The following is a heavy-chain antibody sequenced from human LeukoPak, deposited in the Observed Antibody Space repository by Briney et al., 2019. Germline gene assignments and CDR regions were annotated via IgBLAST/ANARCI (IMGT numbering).Heavy chain of an antibody. V-gene: IGHV3-74*01. J-gene: IGHJ3*02. Sequence: GGSLRLSCAASGFTFSSYWMHWVRQAPGKGLVWVSRINSDGSSTSYADSVKGRFTISRDNSKNTLYLQMNSLRAEDTAVYYCAKKLYYYDSSGYSSAFDIWGQGTMVTVSS. CDR1: GFTFSSYW. CDR3: AKKLYYYDSSGYSSAFDI. CDR2: INSDGSST. D-gene: IGHD3-22*01.